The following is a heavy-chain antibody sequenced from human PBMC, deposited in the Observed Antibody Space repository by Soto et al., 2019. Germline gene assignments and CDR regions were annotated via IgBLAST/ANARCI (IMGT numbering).Heavy chain of an antibody. J-gene: IGHJ5*02. CDR2: INVYNGNA. CDR1: GYTFTNYG. V-gene: IGHV1-18*01. D-gene: IGHD3-10*01. Sequence: QVQLVQSGGEAKKPGASVKVSCKASGYTFTNYGISWVRQAPGQGLEWMGWINVYNGNAKYAQKVQGRVTMTTDTSTSTAYIELRSLRSDDTAVYYCARGVGSGSYYNQYNWFDPWGQGTLVTVSS. CDR3: ARGVGSGSYYNQYNWFDP.